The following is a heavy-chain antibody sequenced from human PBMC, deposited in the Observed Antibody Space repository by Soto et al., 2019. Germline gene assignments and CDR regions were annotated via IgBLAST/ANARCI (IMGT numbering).Heavy chain of an antibody. J-gene: IGHJ5*02. CDR2: ISGSGGST. Sequence: PGGSLRLSCAASGFTFSSYAMSWVRQAPGKGLEWVSAISGSGGSTYYADSVKGRFTISRDNSKNTLYLQMNSLRAEDTAVYYCAKDQVYDSSGFAHNWFDPWGQGTLVTVSS. D-gene: IGHD3-22*01. CDR1: GFTFSSYA. V-gene: IGHV3-23*01. CDR3: AKDQVYDSSGFAHNWFDP.